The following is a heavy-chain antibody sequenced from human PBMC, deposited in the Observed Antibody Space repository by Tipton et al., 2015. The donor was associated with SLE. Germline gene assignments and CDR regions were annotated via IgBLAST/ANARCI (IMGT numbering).Heavy chain of an antibody. V-gene: IGHV3-33*06. J-gene: IGHJ6*03. CDR1: GFTFSSYG. Sequence: RSLRLSCAASGFTFSSYGMHWVRQAPGKGLEWVAVIWYDGSNKYYADSVKGRFTISRDNSKNTLYLQMNSLRAEDTAVYYCAKALGDFYYYYYMDVWGKGTTVTVSS. CDR3: AKALGDFYYYYYMDV. CDR2: IWYDGSNK. D-gene: IGHD3-10*01.